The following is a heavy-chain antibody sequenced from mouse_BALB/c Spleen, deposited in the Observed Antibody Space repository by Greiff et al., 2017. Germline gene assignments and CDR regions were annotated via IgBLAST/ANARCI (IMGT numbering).Heavy chain of an antibody. CDR2: IWAGGST. D-gene: IGHD3-2*01. CDR1: GFSLTSYG. J-gene: IGHJ3*01. V-gene: IGHV2-9*02. CDR3: ARGQTARATSWFAY. Sequence: VQLQESGPGLVAPSQSLSITCTVSGFSLTSYGVHWVRQPPGKGLEWLGVIWAGGSTNYNSALMSRLSISKDNSKSQVFLKMNSLQTDDTAMYYCARGQTARATSWFAYWGQGTLVTVSA.